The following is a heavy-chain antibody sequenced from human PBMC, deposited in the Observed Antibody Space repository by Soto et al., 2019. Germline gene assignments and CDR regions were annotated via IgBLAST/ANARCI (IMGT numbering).Heavy chain of an antibody. D-gene: IGHD3-22*01. CDR2: IFPSDSDT. CDR3: ARKDKSGYFNWFDP. J-gene: IGHJ5*02. CDR1: GYNFTSSL. Sequence: PGESLKTSCRTSGYNFTSSLIAWVRPMPGKGLEWMGIIFPSDSDTRYSPSFQGQVTISADMSTSTVFLQWASLKASDTAVYFCARKDKSGYFNWFDPWGQGTLVTVSS. V-gene: IGHV5-51*01.